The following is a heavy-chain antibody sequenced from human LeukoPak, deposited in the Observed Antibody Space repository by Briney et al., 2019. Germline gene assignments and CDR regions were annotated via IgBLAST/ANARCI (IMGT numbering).Heavy chain of an antibody. CDR2: INHSGST. Sequence: PSETLSLTCAVYGGSFSGYYWSWIRQPPGKGLEWIGEINHSGSTNYNPSLKSRVTISVDTSKNQFSLKLSSVTAADTAVYYCARSQGYCSSTSCYTFGYWGQGTLVTFSS. CDR1: GGSFSGYY. D-gene: IGHD2-2*02. V-gene: IGHV4-34*01. CDR3: ARSQGYCSSTSCYTFGY. J-gene: IGHJ4*02.